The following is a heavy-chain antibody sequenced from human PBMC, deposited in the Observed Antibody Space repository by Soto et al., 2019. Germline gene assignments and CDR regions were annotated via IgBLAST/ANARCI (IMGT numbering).Heavy chain of an antibody. CDR1: GYTFTNYY. Sequence: QVQLVQSGAEVKKPGASVTLSCKASGYTFTNYYIHWVRQAPGQGLEWMGVINPSGGSTSYAQKFQGRLTVTRDTPAMTVYMELSSLRSEDTAVYYCIRAEGYCTFTGFYYCLDVWAKGTTVTVSS. CDR2: INPSGGST. J-gene: IGHJ6*03. V-gene: IGHV1-46*03. CDR3: IRAEGYCTFTGFYYCLDV. D-gene: IGHD2-8*01.